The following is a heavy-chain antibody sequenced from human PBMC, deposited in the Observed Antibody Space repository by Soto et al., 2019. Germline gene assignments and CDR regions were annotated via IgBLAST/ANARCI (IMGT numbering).Heavy chain of an antibody. J-gene: IGHJ3*01. CDR3: ARDQLYYNDISGRPLNACDV. D-gene: IGHD3-22*01. V-gene: IGHV3-48*01. CDR2: IGIGSSTK. Sequence: GGSLRLSCAASGFTFRNYGMNWVRQAPGKGLEWVSYIGIGSSTKYYADSVKGRFTISRDNAKNSLYLQMNSLRAEDTAVYYCARDQLYYNDISGRPLNACDVWGQGTMVTVSS. CDR1: GFTFRNYG.